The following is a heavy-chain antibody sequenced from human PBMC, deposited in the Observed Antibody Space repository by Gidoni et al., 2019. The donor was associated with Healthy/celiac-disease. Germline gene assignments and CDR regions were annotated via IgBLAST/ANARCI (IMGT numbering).Heavy chain of an antibody. J-gene: IGHJ4*02. CDR3: AKDHIRSRGCGGDCYPTGLFDY. CDR1: GFTFDDYA. D-gene: IGHD2-21*02. Sequence: EVQLVESGGGLVQPGRSLRLSCAASGFTFDDYAMHWVRQAPGKGLEWVSGIRWNSGSIGYADSVKGRFTISRDNAKNSLYLQMNSLRAEDTALYYCAKDHIRSRGCGGDCYPTGLFDYWGQGTLVTVSS. CDR2: IRWNSGSI. V-gene: IGHV3-9*01.